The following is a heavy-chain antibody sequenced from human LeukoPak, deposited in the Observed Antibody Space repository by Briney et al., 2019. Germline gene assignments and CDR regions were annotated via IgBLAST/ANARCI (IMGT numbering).Heavy chain of an antibody. Sequence: PGGSLRLSCAASEFTFSSYSMSWVRQAPGKGLEWVSSITGGGGSTYFADSVKDRFTISRDNSRNTLYLQLNSLRAEDTAVYYCARDAVDTANAVWGQGTTVTVSS. CDR1: EFTFSSYS. CDR3: ARDAVDTANAV. V-gene: IGHV3-23*01. CDR2: ITGGGGST. D-gene: IGHD5-18*01. J-gene: IGHJ6*02.